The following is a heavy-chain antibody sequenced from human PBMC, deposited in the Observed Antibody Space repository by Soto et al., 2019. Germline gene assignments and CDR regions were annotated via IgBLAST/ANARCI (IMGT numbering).Heavy chain of an antibody. V-gene: IGHV3-30*02. D-gene: IGHD2-15*01. Sequence: GGHLRLSCAASGYNFRGYGMHWVRQAPGKGLEWVAVIRYDGSNINYADSVMGRFTISRDNSKNALYLEMNSLRAEDTAVFYCARDEIGGSTFRGYLDYGGQGNLVTGSS. CDR2: IRYDGSNI. J-gene: IGHJ4*02. CDR3: ARDEIGGSTFRGYLDY. CDR1: GYNFRGYG.